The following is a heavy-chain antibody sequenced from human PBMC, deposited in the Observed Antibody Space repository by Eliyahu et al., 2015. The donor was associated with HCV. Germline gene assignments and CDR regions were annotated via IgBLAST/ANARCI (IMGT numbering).Heavy chain of an antibody. CDR1: GFXFSSYS. J-gene: IGHJ4*02. D-gene: IGHD3-16*02. V-gene: IGHV3-21*01. CDR2: ISSXSSYI. Sequence: EVQLVESGGGLVKPGGSLRLSCAASGFXFSSYSXNWVXQAPGKGMEWVSSISSXSSYIYYADSVKGRFTISRDNAKNSLYLQMNSLRAEDTAVYYCARVGARDYVWGSYRLPLDYWGQGTLVTVSS. CDR3: ARVGARDYVWGSYRLPLDY.